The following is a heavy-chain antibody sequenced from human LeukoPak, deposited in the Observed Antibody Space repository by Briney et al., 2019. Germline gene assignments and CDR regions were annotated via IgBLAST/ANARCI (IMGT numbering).Heavy chain of an antibody. Sequence: PSETLSLTCTVSGNSFGDYYWSWIRQPAGKGLEWIGRIYTSGSTTYNPSLKSRVTMSVDTSKSQFSLNLMSVTAADTAVYYCARDNDSRDPPHFDYWGQGTLVTVSS. CDR3: ARDNDSRDPPHFDY. CDR1: GNSFGDYY. D-gene: IGHD3-16*01. V-gene: IGHV4-4*07. J-gene: IGHJ4*02. CDR2: IYTSGST.